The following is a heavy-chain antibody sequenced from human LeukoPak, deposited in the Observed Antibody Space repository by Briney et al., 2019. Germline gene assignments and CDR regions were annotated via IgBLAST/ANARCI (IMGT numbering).Heavy chain of an antibody. D-gene: IGHD6-13*01. CDR1: GFTFSSYE. J-gene: IGHJ6*02. CDR2: ISSSGSTI. V-gene: IGHV3-48*03. CDR3: ARELKQLVLKNDYYYGMDV. Sequence: GGSLRLSCAASGFTFSSYEMNWVRQAPVKGLEWVSHISSSGSTIYYADSVKGRFTISRDNAKKSLFLQMNSLRAEDTAVYYCARELKQLVLKNDYYYGMDVWGQGTTVTVS.